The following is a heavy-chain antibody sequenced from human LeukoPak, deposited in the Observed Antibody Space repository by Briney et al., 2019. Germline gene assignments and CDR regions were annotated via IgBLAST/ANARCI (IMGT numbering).Heavy chain of an antibody. V-gene: IGHV3-21*01. D-gene: IGHD5-18*01. Sequence: GGSLRLSCAASGFTFSSYSMNWARQAPGKGLEWVSSISSSSSYIYYADSVKGRFTISRDNAKNSLYLQMNSLRAEDTAVYYCARDLEYSYAPIWGQGTLVTVSS. J-gene: IGHJ4*02. CDR2: ISSSSSYI. CDR1: GFTFSSYS. CDR3: ARDLEYSYAPI.